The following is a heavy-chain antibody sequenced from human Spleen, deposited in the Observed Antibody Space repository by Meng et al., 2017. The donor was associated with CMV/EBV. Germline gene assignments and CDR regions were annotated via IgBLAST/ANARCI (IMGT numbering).Heavy chain of an antibody. J-gene: IGHJ4*02. CDR3: ARESRRRKYCSSSSCCAYFDY. D-gene: IGHD2-2*01. CDR1: YY. Sequence: YYMHWVRQDPGQGLEWMGWINPNSGGSTSYAQKFPGRVTMTRDTSTSTVYMDLSSLRSDDTAVYYCARESRRRKYCSSSSCCAYFDYWSQGILVTVSS. CDR2: INPNSGGST. V-gene: IGHV1-46*01.